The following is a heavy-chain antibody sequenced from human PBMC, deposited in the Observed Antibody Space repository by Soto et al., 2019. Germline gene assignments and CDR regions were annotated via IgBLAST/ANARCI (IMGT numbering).Heavy chain of an antibody. J-gene: IGHJ6*02. Sequence: QEQVVESGGGVVQPGRSLRLSCAASRFTFSTYAMHWVRQAPGKGLEWVAVISYDGSNKYYADSVKGRFTISRDNSKNTLYLQMNSLRAEDTAVYYCARDGDTTMDYYYYYYGMDVWGQGTTVTVSS. D-gene: IGHD5-18*01. V-gene: IGHV3-30-3*01. CDR1: RFTFSTYA. CDR3: ARDGDTTMDYYYYYYGMDV. CDR2: ISYDGSNK.